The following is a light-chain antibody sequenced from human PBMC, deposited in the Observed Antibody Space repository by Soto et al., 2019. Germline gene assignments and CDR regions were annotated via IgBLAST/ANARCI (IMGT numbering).Light chain of an antibody. CDR1: SSDVGVYNY. V-gene: IGLV2-14*03. Sequence: ALTQPASVSGSPGQSITISCTGTSSDVGVYNYVSWFQQHPGKAPKLMVYDVSNRPSGVSNRFSGSKSGNTASLTISGLQAEDEADYYCSSYTSSNSYVFGTGTKVTVL. CDR2: DVS. J-gene: IGLJ1*01. CDR3: SSYTSSNSYV.